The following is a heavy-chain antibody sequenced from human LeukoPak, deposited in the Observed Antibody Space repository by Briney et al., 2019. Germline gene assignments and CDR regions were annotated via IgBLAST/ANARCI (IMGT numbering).Heavy chain of an antibody. CDR3: ARHCSGGSCYKNNWFDP. D-gene: IGHD2-15*01. J-gene: IGHJ5*02. CDR1: GGSISSSSYY. CDR2: IYYSGST. Sequence: SETLSLTCTVSGGSISSSSYYWGWIRQPPGKGLDWIGSIYYSGSTYYNPSLKSRVTISVDTSKNQFSLKLSSVTAADTAVYYCARHCSGGSCYKNNWFDPWGQGTLVTVSS. V-gene: IGHV4-39*01.